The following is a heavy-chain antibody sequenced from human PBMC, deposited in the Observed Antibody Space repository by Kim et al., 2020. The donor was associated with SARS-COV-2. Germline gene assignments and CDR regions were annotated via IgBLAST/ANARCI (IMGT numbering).Heavy chain of an antibody. J-gene: IGHJ3*02. Sequence: CYADPLKGQFTISRENSKNTLERQMNSLRAADTAVYYCARGGGESDDAFDIWGQGTMVTVSS. V-gene: IGHV3-33*01. D-gene: IGHD3-10*01. CDR3: ARGGGESDDAFDI.